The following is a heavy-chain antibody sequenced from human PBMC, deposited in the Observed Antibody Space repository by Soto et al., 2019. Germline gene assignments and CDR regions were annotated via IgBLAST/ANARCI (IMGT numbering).Heavy chain of an antibody. D-gene: IGHD5-12*01. V-gene: IGHV5-10-1*01. CDR3: ARCRIVATICGPDY. Sequence: LGESLKISCKGSGYSFTSYWISWVRQMPGKGLEWMGRIDPSDSYTNYSPSFQGHVTISADKSISTAYLQWSSLKASDTAMYYCARCRIVATICGPDYWGQGTLVTVSS. J-gene: IGHJ4*02. CDR2: IDPSDSYT. CDR1: GYSFTSYW.